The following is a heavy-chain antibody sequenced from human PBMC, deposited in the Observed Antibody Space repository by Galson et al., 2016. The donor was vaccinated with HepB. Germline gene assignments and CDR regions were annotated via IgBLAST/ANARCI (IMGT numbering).Heavy chain of an antibody. Sequence: SLRLSCAASGFTFTTYAMAWVRQAPGTGPEWVSSINDRGDWRYYADSVEGRFTISRDNSKNTLYLQMNRLRTGDTALYYCAKDRVAGTFRTDAVDLWGQGTMVTVSS. CDR3: AKDRVAGTFRTDAVDL. J-gene: IGHJ3*01. CDR1: GFTFTTYA. D-gene: IGHD3-16*02. V-gene: IGHV3-23*01. CDR2: INDRGDWR.